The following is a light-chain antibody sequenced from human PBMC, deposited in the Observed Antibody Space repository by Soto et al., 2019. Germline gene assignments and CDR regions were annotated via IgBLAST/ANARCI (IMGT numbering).Light chain of an antibody. V-gene: IGKV3-20*01. J-gene: IGKJ2*01. CDR3: QLYGGSHMFS. CDR2: GAS. Sequence: EIVLTQSPGTLSLSPGEGATLSCRASQSVYNNYLAWYQQKPGQAPRLLISGASIRATGIPDRFSGSGSGTDFTLTISRLEPEDFAVYYCQLYGGSHMFSFGQGTKLEIK. CDR1: QSVYNNY.